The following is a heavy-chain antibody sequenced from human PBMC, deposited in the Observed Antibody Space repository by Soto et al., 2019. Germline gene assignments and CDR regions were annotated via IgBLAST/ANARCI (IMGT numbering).Heavy chain of an antibody. CDR1: GGSISSSNW. CDR3: AGWDPRGVCDDSCYFDY. J-gene: IGHJ4*02. CDR2: IYHSGST. Sequence: QVQLQESGPGLVKPSGTLSLTCAVSGGSISSSNWWSWVRQPPGKGLEWIGEIYHSGSTNYNPFLKSRVTISVDKSKNQFFLKLSSVTGADDAVYYCAGWDPRGVCDDSCYFDYWGQGTLVTVSS. D-gene: IGHD2-8*02. V-gene: IGHV4-4*02.